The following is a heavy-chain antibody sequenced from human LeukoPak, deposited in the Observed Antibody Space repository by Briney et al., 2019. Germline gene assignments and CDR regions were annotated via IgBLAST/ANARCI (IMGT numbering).Heavy chain of an antibody. CDR3: AREEAPTVTTPWYYYYGMDV. D-gene: IGHD4-17*01. Sequence: QPGGSLRLSCAASGFTFSSYSMNWVRQAPGKGLEWVSYISSSSSTIYYADSVKGRFTISRDNAKNSLYLQMNSLRAEDTAVYYCAREEAPTVTTPWYYYYGMDVWGQGTTVTVSS. J-gene: IGHJ6*02. CDR1: GFTFSSYS. CDR2: ISSSSSTI. V-gene: IGHV3-48*04.